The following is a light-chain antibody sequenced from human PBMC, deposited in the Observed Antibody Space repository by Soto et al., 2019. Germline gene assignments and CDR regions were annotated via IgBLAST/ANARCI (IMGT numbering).Light chain of an antibody. Sequence: DIQMTQSPSSLSASVGDRVTISCRASQSISTYLNWYQQKPGKAPDLLIYAASSLQSGVPPRFSGSGSGTDFTRTIMTLQPEDFATYYCQQSYTAPLTFGGGTKVEIK. V-gene: IGKV1-39*01. CDR3: QQSYTAPLT. J-gene: IGKJ4*01. CDR2: AAS. CDR1: QSISTY.